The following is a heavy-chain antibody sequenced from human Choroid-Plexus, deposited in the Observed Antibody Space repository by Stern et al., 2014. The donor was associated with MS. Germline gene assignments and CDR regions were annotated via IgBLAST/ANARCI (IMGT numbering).Heavy chain of an antibody. CDR2: ISYDGSDK. J-gene: IGHJ4*02. D-gene: IGHD2-15*01. Sequence: DQLVESGGGVAQPGRPLILSCAASGFPFSNFGMHWVRQAPGKGLEWVALISYDGSDKYYADSVKGRFTIFRDNSKNTLYMHMNSLRAEDTAVYYCAKDRQWSTYFFDYWGQGSLVTVSS. CDR3: AKDRQWSTYFFDY. CDR1: GFPFSNFG. V-gene: IGHV3-30*18.